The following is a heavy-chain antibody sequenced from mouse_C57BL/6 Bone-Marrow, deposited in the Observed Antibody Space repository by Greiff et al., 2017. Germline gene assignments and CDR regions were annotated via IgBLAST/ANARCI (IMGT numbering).Heavy chain of an antibody. CDR1: GYSITSGYY. CDR3: ARSLPHWYFDV. J-gene: IGHJ1*03. CDR2: ISYDGSN. Sequence: EVQLVESGPGLVKPSQSLSLTCSVTGYSITSGYYWNWIRQFPGNKLEWMGYISYDGSNNYNPSLKNRISITRDTSKNQFFLKLNSVTTEDTSTYYCARSLPHWYFDVWGTGTTVTVSS. V-gene: IGHV3-6*01.